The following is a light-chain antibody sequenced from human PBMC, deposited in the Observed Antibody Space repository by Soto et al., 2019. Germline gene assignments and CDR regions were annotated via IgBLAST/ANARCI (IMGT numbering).Light chain of an antibody. CDR1: QVIKNY. Sequence: DVQMTQSPSSLSVSVGDRVTITCRASQVIKNYLAWYQQKPGKPPQLLIYAVSTLQSGVPSRFSGSASGTEFTLTISSLQPEDVATYYCQKYNSASLTFGQGTRLE. J-gene: IGKJ5*01. CDR2: AVS. V-gene: IGKV1-27*01. CDR3: QKYNSASLT.